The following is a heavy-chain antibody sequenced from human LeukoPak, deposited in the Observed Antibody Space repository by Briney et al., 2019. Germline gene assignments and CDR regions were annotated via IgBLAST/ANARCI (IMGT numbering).Heavy chain of an antibody. CDR1: GYTFTSYY. CDR2: INPSGGST. CDR3: ASSPGAQWELLGSIDY. J-gene: IGHJ4*02. Sequence: ASVKVSCKASGYTFTSYYMHWVRQAPGQGLEWMGIINPSGGSTSYAQKFQGRVTMTRDTSTSTVYMELSSLRSEDTAVYYCASSPGAQWELLGSIDYWGQGTLVTVSS. V-gene: IGHV1-46*01. D-gene: IGHD1-26*01.